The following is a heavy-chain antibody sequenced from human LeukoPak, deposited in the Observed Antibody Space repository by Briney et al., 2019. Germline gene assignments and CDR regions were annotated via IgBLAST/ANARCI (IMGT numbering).Heavy chain of an antibody. V-gene: IGHV1-69*05. CDR1: GGTFSSYA. Sequence: ASVKVSCKASGGTFSSYAISWVRQAPGQGLEWMGGIIPIFGTANYAQKFQGRVTITTDESTSTAYMELSSLRSEDTAVYYCARDLSHYDSSGYYPHAFDIWGQGTMVTVSS. CDR2: IIPIFGTA. D-gene: IGHD3-22*01. CDR3: ARDLSHYDSSGYYPHAFDI. J-gene: IGHJ3*02.